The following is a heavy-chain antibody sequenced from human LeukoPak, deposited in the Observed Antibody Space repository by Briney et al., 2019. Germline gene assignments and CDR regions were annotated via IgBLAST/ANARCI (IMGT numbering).Heavy chain of an antibody. CDR2: VSGSGGST. CDR3: ATGGYGKTYYFDY. J-gene: IGHJ4*02. D-gene: IGHD5-18*01. Sequence: GGSLRLSCAASGFTFSSYAMSWVRQAPGKGLEWVSAVSGSGGSTYYADSVKGRFTISRDNSKNTLYLQMNSLRAEDTAVYYCATGGYGKTYYFDYWGQGTLVTVSS. V-gene: IGHV3-23*01. CDR1: GFTFSSYA.